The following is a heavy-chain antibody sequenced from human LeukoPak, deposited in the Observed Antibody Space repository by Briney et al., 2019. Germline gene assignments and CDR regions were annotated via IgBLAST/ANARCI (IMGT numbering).Heavy chain of an antibody. CDR2: INPSGGST. CDR1: GYTFTSYD. D-gene: IGHD1-26*01. V-gene: IGHV1-46*01. CDR3: ALSAGGSYPHNDAFDI. Sequence: GASVKVSCKASGYTFTSYDINWVRQAPGQGLEWMGIINPSGGSTSYAQKFQGRVTMTRDMSTSTVYMDLSSLRSEDTAVYYCALSAGGSYPHNDAFDIWGQGTMVTVSS. J-gene: IGHJ3*02.